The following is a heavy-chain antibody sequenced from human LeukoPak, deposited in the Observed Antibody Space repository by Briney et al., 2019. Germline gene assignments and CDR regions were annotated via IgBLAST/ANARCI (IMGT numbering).Heavy chain of an antibody. V-gene: IGHV3-23*01. CDR3: AKATLAATNAFDI. CDR1: GFTFSSYA. J-gene: IGHJ3*02. D-gene: IGHD6-13*01. CDR2: ISGSGGST. Sequence: PGGSLRLSCAASGFTFSSYAMSWVRQAPGKGLEWVSAISGSGGSTYYADSVKGRFTISRDNPKNTLYLQMNSLRAEDTAVYYCAKATLAATNAFDIWGQGTMVTVSS.